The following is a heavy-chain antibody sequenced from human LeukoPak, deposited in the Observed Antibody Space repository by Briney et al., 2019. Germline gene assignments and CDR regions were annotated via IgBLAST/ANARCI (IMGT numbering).Heavy chain of an antibody. CDR1: GFTFSSYS. V-gene: IGHV3-48*04. CDR2: ISSSSSTI. Sequence: GGSLRLSCAASGFTFSSYSMNWVRQAPGKGLEWVSYISSSSSTIYYADSVKGRFTISRDNAKNSLYLQMNSLRAEDTAVYYCARERGGVTYCSSTSCYSRGAFDIWGQGTMVTVSS. D-gene: IGHD2-2*01. J-gene: IGHJ3*02. CDR3: ARERGGVTYCSSTSCYSRGAFDI.